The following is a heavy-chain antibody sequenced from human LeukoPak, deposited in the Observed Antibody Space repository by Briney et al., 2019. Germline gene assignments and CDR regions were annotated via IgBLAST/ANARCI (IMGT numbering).Heavy chain of an antibody. CDR2: ISSSSSYI. CDR1: GFTFSSYS. V-gene: IGHV3-21*01. D-gene: IGHD6-19*01. CDR3: ARDGYSNGWYEDPFDY. Sequence: GGSLRISCAASGFTFSSYSMHWVRQAPGKGLEWVSSISSSSSYIYYVDSVKGRFTISRDNAKNSLYLEMNSMRTEDTAVYYCARDGYSNGWYEDPFDYRGQGALVTVSS. J-gene: IGHJ4*02.